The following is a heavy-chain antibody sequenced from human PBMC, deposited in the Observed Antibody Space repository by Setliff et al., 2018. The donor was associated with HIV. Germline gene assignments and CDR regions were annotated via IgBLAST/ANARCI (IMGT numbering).Heavy chain of an antibody. J-gene: IGHJ3*02. V-gene: IGHV3-21*01. CDR3: ASGREQGLRHAFDI. CDR2: ISSGTR. D-gene: IGHD4-17*01. Sequence: PGGSLRLSCAASGFSFSSYSMNWVRQAPGKGLEWVSSISSGTRYYAGSVKGRFTISRDNVKNALYLQMNSLRAEDTAVYYCASGREQGLRHAFDIWGQGAMVTVSS. CDR1: GFSFSSYS.